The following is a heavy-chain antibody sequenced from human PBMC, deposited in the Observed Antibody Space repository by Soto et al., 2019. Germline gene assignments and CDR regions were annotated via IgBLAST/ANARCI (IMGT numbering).Heavy chain of an antibody. CDR2: IIPIFGTA. D-gene: IGHD4-17*01. Sequence: ASVKVSCKASGGTFSSYAISCVRQAPEQGLEWMGGIIPIFGTANYAQKFQGRVTITADESTSTAYMELSSLRSEDTAVYYCARSQGDYGGYGRYYYYGMDVWGQGTTVTVSS. J-gene: IGHJ6*02. CDR1: GGTFSSYA. V-gene: IGHV1-69*13. CDR3: ARSQGDYGGYGRYYYYGMDV.